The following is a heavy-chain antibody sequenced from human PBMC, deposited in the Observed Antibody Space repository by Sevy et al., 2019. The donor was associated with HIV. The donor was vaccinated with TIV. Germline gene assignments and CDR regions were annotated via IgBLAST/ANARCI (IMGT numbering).Heavy chain of an antibody. V-gene: IGHV3-21*06. D-gene: IGHD3-22*01. CDR1: GFSFDTYS. J-gene: IGHJ3*01. CDR3: ARDDYDTTPCAFDV. Sequence: GGSLRLSCIASGFSFDTYSMNWVRQTPGQGLEWVSSISSGSSYIYYADSVKGRFTISRDNAKNSLSLEMNSLRVEDTAIYYCARDDYDTTPCAFDVWGQGTMDTVSS. CDR2: ISSGSSYI.